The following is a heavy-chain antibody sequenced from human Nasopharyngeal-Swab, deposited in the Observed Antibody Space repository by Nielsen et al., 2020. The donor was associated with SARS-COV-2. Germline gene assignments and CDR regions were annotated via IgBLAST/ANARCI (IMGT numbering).Heavy chain of an antibody. CDR1: GFSFSSYS. Sequence: GGSLSLDCAASGFSFSSYSMNWVRQAPGKGLEWVSSISSSSGSIYYADPVKGRFTVSRDNAKNSLYLQMNSLRAEDTGVYYCARVNSYGDYGGGDYWGQGTLVTVSS. V-gene: IGHV3-21*01. D-gene: IGHD4-17*01. CDR2: ISSSSGSI. CDR3: ARVNSYGDYGGGDY. J-gene: IGHJ4*02.